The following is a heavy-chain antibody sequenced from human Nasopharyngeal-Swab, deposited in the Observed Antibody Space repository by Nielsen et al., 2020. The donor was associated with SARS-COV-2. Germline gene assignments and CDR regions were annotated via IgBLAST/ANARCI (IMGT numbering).Heavy chain of an antibody. CDR1: GYSISSGYY. V-gene: IGHV4-38-2*01. D-gene: IGHD1-26*01. J-gene: IGHJ5*02. Sequence: SETLSLTCAVSGYSISSGYYWGCIRQPPGKGLEWIGSIYHSGSTYYNPSLKSRVTISVDTSKNQFSLKLSSVTAADTAVYYCGSGSYRVADWFDPWGQGTLVTVSS. CDR2: IYHSGST. CDR3: GSGSYRVADWFDP.